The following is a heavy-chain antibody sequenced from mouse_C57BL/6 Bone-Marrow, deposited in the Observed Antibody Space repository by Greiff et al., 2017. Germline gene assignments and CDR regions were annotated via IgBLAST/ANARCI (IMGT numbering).Heavy chain of an antibody. Sequence: VQRVESGGGLVQSGRSLRLSCATSGFTFSDFYMEWVRQAPGKGLEWIAASRNKANDYTTEYSASVKGRFIVSRDTSQSILYLQMNALRAEDTAIYYCARDVGTVVATDWYFDVWGTGTTVTVSS. V-gene: IGHV7-1*01. J-gene: IGHJ1*03. CDR2: SRNKANDYTT. CDR1: GFTFSDFY. CDR3: ARDVGTVVATDWYFDV. D-gene: IGHD1-1*01.